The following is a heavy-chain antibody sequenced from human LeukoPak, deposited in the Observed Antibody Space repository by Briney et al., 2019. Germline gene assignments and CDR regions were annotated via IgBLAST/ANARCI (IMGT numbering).Heavy chain of an antibody. CDR3: AKGNYGDYVLGWFDP. D-gene: IGHD4-17*01. J-gene: IGHJ5*02. V-gene: IGHV3-7*03. Sequence: GGSLRLSCAASGFTFSSYWMSWVRQAPGKGLEWVANIKQDGSEKYYVDSVKGRFTISRDNAKNSLYLQMNSLRAEDTALYYCAKGNYGDYVLGWFDPWGQGTLVTVSS. CDR1: GFTFSSYW. CDR2: IKQDGSEK.